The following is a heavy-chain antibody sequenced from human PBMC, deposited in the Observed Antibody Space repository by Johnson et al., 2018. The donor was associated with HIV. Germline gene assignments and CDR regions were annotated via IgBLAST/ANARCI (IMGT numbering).Heavy chain of an antibody. D-gene: IGHD2-2*01. Sequence: VKLVESGGGLVQPGGSLRLSCAASGLTVSSNYMSWVRQAPGKGLEWVSVIYSGGSTYYADSVKGRFTISRDNSKNTLYLQMNSLRAEDTAVYYCAVGKYCSSTSCYFVAFANWGPGTMVSVSS. J-gene: IGHJ3*02. CDR2: IYSGGST. CDR3: AVGKYCSSTSCYFVAFAN. CDR1: GLTVSSNY. V-gene: IGHV3-66*01.